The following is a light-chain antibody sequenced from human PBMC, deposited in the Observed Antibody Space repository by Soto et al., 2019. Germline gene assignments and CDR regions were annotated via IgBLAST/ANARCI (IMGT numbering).Light chain of an antibody. CDR3: QQFGSSPTMYA. CDR1: QSVSSNY. J-gene: IGKJ2*01. CDR2: GAY. V-gene: IGKV3-20*01. Sequence: EIGLTQSPGTLSLSPGERATLSCRASQSVSSNYLAWYQQKPGQAPRLLIYGAYTRPSGIPERFSGSGSGTDFTITISRLEPADFGLYSCQQFGSSPTMYAFSHGTKLYI.